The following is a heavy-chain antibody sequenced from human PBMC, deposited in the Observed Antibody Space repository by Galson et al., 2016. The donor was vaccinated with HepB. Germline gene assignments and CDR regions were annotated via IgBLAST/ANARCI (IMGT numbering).Heavy chain of an antibody. CDR3: ARSYYMSTEGYRPFDS. J-gene: IGHJ4*02. CDR1: GGTFNSYI. Sequence: SVKVSCKAFGGTFNSYIINWVRQAPGQGLEWIGGIIPIFGKRNYAQNFQGRVTITADESTNTASMEIISLRSEDTAVYFCARSYYMSTEGYRPFDSWGQGTLVTVSS. V-gene: IGHV1-69*13. CDR2: IIPIFGKR. D-gene: IGHD5-18*01.